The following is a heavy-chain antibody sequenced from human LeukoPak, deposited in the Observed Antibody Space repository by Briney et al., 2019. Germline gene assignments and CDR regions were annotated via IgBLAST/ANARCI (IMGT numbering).Heavy chain of an antibody. D-gene: IGHD1-26*01. CDR1: GYIFSNYG. CDR2: ISAKNGDT. CDR3: ARDQGVVGATGGYY. J-gene: IGHJ4*02. Sequence: ASVKVSCKASGYIFSNYGFSWVRQAPGQGLEWMGWISAKNGDTDYAQKFQGRVTLTTDTATNTAYMELRSLRSDDTAVYYCARDQGVVGATGGYYWGQGTLVTVSS. V-gene: IGHV1-18*01.